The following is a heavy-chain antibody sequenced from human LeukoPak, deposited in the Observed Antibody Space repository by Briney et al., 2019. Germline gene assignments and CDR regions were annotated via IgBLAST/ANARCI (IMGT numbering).Heavy chain of an antibody. Sequence: GGSLRLSCAASGFTFSSYWMSWVRQAPGKGLEWVANIKQDGSEKYYVDSVKGRFTISRDNAKNSLYLQMNSLRAEDTAVYYCAREPCYYDSSGYYYYYYMDVWGKGTTVTVSS. CDR2: IKQDGSEK. J-gene: IGHJ6*03. V-gene: IGHV3-7*01. D-gene: IGHD3-22*01. CDR3: AREPCYYDSSGYYYYYYMDV. CDR1: GFTFSSYW.